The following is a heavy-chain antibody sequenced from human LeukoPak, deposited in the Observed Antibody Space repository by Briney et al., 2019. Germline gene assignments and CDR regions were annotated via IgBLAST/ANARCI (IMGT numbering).Heavy chain of an antibody. J-gene: IGHJ3*02. CDR2: IKQDGSEK. Sequence: GGSLRLSCAASGFTFSSYWMSWVRQAPGKGLEWVANIKQDGSEKFYVDSVKGRFTISRDNAKSSLYLQMNSLRAEDTAVYYCATDNVLRYFDWLTLIWGQGTMVTVSS. CDR1: GFTFSSYW. CDR3: ATDNVLRYFDWLTLI. V-gene: IGHV3-7*01. D-gene: IGHD3-9*01.